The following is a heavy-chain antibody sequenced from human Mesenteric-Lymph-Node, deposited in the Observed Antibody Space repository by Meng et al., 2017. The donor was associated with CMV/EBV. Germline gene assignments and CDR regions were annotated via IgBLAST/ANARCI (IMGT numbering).Heavy chain of an antibody. CDR3: ARDGN. D-gene: IGHD1-1*01. Sequence: GGSLRLSCAASGFTFSNFWMCWVRQAPGKGLEWVANIKQDGTEKYYGDSVKGRFAISRDNAKNTLYLQMNSLRVEDTAVYYCARDGNWGQGTLVTVSS. J-gene: IGHJ4*02. CDR1: GFTFSNFW. CDR2: IKQDGTEK. V-gene: IGHV3-7*01.